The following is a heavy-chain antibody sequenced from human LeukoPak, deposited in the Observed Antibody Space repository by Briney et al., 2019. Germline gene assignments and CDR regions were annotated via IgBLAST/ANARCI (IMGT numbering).Heavy chain of an antibody. J-gene: IGHJ4*02. D-gene: IGHD1-26*01. Sequence: PETLSLTCTVSGGSIISYYWSWIRQPPGKGLEWIGYIYYSGSTNYNPSLKSRGTISVDTSKNQFSLKLSSVTAADRAVYYCASTPRRGGSLNYWGQGTLVTVSS. CDR3: ASTPRRGGSLNY. CDR2: IYYSGST. CDR1: GGSIISYY. V-gene: IGHV4-59*01.